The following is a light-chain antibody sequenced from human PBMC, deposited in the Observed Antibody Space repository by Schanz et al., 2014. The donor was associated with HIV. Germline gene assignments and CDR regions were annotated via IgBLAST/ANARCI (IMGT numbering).Light chain of an antibody. CDR2: DAS. Sequence: EIVLTQSPATLSLSLGERATLSCRASQGVGSYLAWYQQKPGLPPRLVIYDASNRASDIPVRFSGSWSGTDFTLTISSVGPEDFAVYYCQHRSSWPYTFGQGSKLEIK. CDR3: QHRSSWPYT. CDR1: QGVGSY. J-gene: IGKJ2*01. V-gene: IGKV3-11*01.